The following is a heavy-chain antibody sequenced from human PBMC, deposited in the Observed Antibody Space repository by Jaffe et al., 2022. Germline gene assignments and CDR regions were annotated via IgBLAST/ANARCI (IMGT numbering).Heavy chain of an antibody. J-gene: IGHJ6*03. CDR1: GGSFSGYY. V-gene: IGHV4-34*01. D-gene: IGHD3-16*02. CDR3: ARVPGRPAYHSIWGSYRYPATGNRPGDYYMDV. CDR2: INHSGST. Sequence: QVQLQQWGAGLLKPSETLSLTCAVYGGSFSGYYWSWIRQPPGKGLEWIGEINHSGSTNYNPSLKSRVTISVDTSKNQFSLKLSSVTAADTAVYYCARVPGRPAYHSIWGSYRYPATGNRPGDYYMDVWGKGTTVTVSS.